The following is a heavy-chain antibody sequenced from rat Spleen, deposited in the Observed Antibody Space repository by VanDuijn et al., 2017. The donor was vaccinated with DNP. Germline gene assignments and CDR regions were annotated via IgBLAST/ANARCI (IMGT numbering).Heavy chain of an antibody. Sequence: EVQLVESGGGLVQPGRSLKLSCAASGFTFSDYYMAWVRQAPKKGLEWVASINYEGSSTYYGDSVKGRFTISRDNAKSSLYLQMDSLRSEDTATYYCTRRYNSDLHFFDSWGQGVMVTVSS. J-gene: IGHJ2*01. CDR2: INYEGSST. CDR1: GFTFSDYY. V-gene: IGHV5-22*01. CDR3: TRRYNSDLHFFDS. D-gene: IGHD4-3*01.